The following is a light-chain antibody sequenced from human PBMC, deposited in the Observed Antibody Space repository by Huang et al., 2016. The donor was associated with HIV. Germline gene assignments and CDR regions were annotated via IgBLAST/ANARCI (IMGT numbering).Light chain of an antibody. J-gene: IGKJ3*01. Sequence: ELVLTQFPATLSLSPGERANLSCRASQSVGTYLAWYQQKPGQSPRLLIYDASNRATGIPARFSGRGSGTDFTLTISSLEPEDFAVYYCQQRSNWPPLLTFGPGTKVDIK. V-gene: IGKV3-11*01. CDR2: DAS. CDR1: QSVGTY. CDR3: QQRSNWPPLLT.